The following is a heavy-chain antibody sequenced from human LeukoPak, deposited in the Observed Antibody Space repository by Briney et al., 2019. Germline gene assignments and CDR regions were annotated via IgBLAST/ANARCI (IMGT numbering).Heavy chain of an antibody. Sequence: ASVKVSCKASGYSFTDNYIFWIRQAPGQGLDWMGWINPNSGSTNYAQEFEGRVTMTKDTSINTVYMDPSSLTSDDTAVYYCARGASYYASGSFYPWGQGTLVTVSS. J-gene: IGHJ5*02. CDR3: ARGASYYASGSFYP. D-gene: IGHD3-10*01. V-gene: IGHV1-2*02. CDR1: GYSFTDNY. CDR2: INPNSGST.